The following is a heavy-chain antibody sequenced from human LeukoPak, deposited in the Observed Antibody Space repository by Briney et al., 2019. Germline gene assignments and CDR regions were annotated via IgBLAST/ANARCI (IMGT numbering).Heavy chain of an antibody. D-gene: IGHD2-15*01. J-gene: IGHJ5*02. Sequence: PSETLSLTCTVSGDSISSYFWSWIRQPQGKGLEWIGYFHDSGSANYNPSLKSRITMSVDTSKNQFSLKLRSVAAADTAVYYCARDSHSVDTATPRGFDPWGQGTLVTVSS. CDR2: FHDSGSA. CDR1: GDSISSYF. CDR3: ARDSHSVDTATPRGFDP. V-gene: IGHV4-59*01.